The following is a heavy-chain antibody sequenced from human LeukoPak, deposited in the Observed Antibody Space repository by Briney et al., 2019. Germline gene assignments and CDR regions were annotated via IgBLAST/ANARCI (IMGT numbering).Heavy chain of an antibody. CDR3: ARDHRLGELSYLCGMDV. D-gene: IGHD3-16*02. CDR1: GFTVSSNY. Sequence: GGSLRLSCAASGFTVSSNYMSWVRQAPGKGLEWVSVIYSGGSTYYADSVKGRFTISRDNSKNTLYLQMNSLRAEDTAVYYCARDHRLGELSYLCGMDVWGQGTTVTVSS. V-gene: IGHV3-53*01. CDR2: IYSGGST. J-gene: IGHJ6*02.